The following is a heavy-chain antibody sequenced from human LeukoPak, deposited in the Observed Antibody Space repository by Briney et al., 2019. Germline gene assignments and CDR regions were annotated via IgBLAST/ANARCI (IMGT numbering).Heavy chain of an antibody. J-gene: IGHJ3*02. CDR2: ISGSGDST. CDR1: KFTFSNYA. D-gene: IGHD2-15*01. V-gene: IGHV3-23*01. Sequence: PGGSLRLSCAASKFTFSNYAMSWVRQAPGKGLEWVSAISGSGDSTYYADSVKGRFTISRDNSKNTLYLQMNSLRAEDTALYYCAKGGVVHAFDIWGQGTMVTVSS. CDR3: AKGGVVHAFDI.